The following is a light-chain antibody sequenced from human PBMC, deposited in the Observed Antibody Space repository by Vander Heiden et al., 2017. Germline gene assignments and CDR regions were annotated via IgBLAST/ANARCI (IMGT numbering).Light chain of an antibody. CDR3: QQYDNLPSYT. CDR2: DAS. J-gene: IGKJ2*01. V-gene: IGKV1-33*01. CDR1: QDISNY. Sequence: DIQMTQSPSSLSASVGDRVTITCQASQDISNYLNWYQQKPGKAPKLLIYDASNLETGVPSRFSGSGSGTDFTFTISILHPEDIATYYCQQYDNLPSYTFHQGTKLEIK.